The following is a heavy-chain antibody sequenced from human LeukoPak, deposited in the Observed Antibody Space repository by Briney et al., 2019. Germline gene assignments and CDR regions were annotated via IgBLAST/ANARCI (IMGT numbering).Heavy chain of an antibody. V-gene: IGHV4-38-2*02. D-gene: IGHD3-9*01. CDR3: ASLGYFDWLSNPSDP. J-gene: IGHJ5*02. CDR1: GYSISSGYY. Sequence: SETLSLTCTVSGYSISSGYYWGWIRQPPGKGLEWIGSIYHSGRTFYNPSLKSRVTISVDTSKNQFSLKLSSVTAADTAVYYCASLGYFDWLSNPSDPWGQGTLVTVSS. CDR2: IYHSGRT.